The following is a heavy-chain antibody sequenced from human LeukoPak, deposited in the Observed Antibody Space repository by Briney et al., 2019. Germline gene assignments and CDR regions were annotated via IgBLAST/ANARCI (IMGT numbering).Heavy chain of an antibody. Sequence: PSETLSLTCAVYGGSFSGYYWSWIRQPPGKGLEWIGEINHSGSTNYNPSLKSRVTISVDTSKNQFSLKLNSVTAADTAVFYRARLQHALWFRELLSPYYYGMDVWGQGTTVTVSS. D-gene: IGHD3-10*01. J-gene: IGHJ6*02. CDR1: GGSFSGYY. V-gene: IGHV4-34*01. CDR3: ARLQHALWFRELLSPYYYGMDV. CDR2: INHSGST.